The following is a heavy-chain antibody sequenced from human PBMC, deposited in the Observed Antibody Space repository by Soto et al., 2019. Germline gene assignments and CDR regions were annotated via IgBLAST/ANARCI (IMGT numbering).Heavy chain of an antibody. CDR1: GYTFTSYG. D-gene: IGHD4-17*01. Sequence: ASVKVSCKASGYTFTSYGISWVRQAPGQGLEWMGWISAYNGNTNYAQKLQGRVTMTTDTSTSTAYMELRSLRSDDTAVYYCARDKSKRYGDSNWFDPWGQGTLVTVSS. V-gene: IGHV1-18*01. CDR2: ISAYNGNT. CDR3: ARDKSKRYGDSNWFDP. J-gene: IGHJ5*02.